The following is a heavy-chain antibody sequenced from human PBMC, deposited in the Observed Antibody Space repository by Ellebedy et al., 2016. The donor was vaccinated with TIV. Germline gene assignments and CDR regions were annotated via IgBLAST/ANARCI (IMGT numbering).Heavy chain of an antibody. J-gene: IGHJ6*02. CDR3: VRVITNAGMDV. CDR1: GFTFSSYA. V-gene: IGHV3-48*02. D-gene: IGHD1-1*01. Sequence: GGSLRLSXAASGFTFSSYAMNWVRQAPGRGLEWVSYITSGGTTTNYADSVKGRSTTSRDNAKNSLYLQMDTLRDEDTAVYYCVRVITNAGMDVWGQGTTVTVSS. CDR2: ITSGGTTT.